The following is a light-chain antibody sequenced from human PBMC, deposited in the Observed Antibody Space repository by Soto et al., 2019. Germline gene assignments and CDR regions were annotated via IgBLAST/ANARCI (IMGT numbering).Light chain of an antibody. J-gene: IGKJ4*01. CDR1: QSVSSSY. CDR3: QQYGSSPT. V-gene: IGKV3-20*01. CDR2: GAS. Sequence: EIVLTQSPGTLSLSPGERATLSCRASQSVSSSYLAWYQQKPGHAPRLLIYGASSRATGIPERFSGSGSGTDFTITISRLEPEDFALYYCQQYGSSPTFGGGTKVEIK.